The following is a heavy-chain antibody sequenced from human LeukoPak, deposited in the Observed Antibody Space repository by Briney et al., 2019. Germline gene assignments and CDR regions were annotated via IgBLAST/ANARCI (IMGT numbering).Heavy chain of an antibody. CDR2: ISSSSNTI. V-gene: IGHV3-48*01. Sequence: GGSLRLSCAAPGFTFSSYSMNWVRQAPGKGLEWVSYISSSSNTIYYADSVKGRFAISRDDSKDTLYLQMNSLRAEDTAVYYCAKDLGRYRNNYFDYWGQGTLVTVSS. CDR1: GFTFSSYS. CDR3: AKDLGRYRNNYFDY. D-gene: IGHD1-26*01. J-gene: IGHJ4*02.